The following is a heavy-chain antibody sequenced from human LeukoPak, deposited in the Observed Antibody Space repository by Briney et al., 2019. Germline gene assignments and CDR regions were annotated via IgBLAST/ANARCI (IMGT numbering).Heavy chain of an antibody. Sequence: KSGGSLRLSCAASGFTLRDYYMTWIRQAPGEGLEWVSCISSSGTYTNYADSVKGRFTISRDNAKNSLYLQTNSLRAEDTAVYYCASGIRDGYSIFDYWGQGTLVTVSS. CDR2: ISSSGTYT. J-gene: IGHJ4*02. CDR1: GFTLRDYY. V-gene: IGHV3-11*06. D-gene: IGHD5-24*01. CDR3: ASGIRDGYSIFDY.